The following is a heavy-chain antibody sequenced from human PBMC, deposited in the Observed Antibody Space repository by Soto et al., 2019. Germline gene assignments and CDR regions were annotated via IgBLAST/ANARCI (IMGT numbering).Heavy chain of an antibody. CDR3: ARNDFWSGYYNWFDP. J-gene: IGHJ5*02. Sequence: ASVKVSCKASGYTFTGYYMHWVRQAPGQGLEWMGWINPNSGGTNYAQKFQGWVTMTRDTSISTAYMELSRLRSDDTAVYYCARNDFWSGYYNWFDPWGQGTLVTVSS. D-gene: IGHD3-3*01. V-gene: IGHV1-2*04. CDR1: GYTFTGYY. CDR2: INPNSGGT.